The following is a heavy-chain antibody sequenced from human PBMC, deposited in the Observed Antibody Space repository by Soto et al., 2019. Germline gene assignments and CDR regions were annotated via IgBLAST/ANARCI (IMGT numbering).Heavy chain of an antibody. CDR1: GYTFTSYY. D-gene: IGHD3-9*01. Sequence: ASVKVSCKASGYTFTSYYMHWVRQAPGQGLEWMGIINPSGGGTSYAQKFQGRVTMTRDTSTSTVYMELSSLRSEDTAVYYCARAQADFDILTGPPSYAFDIWGQGTMVTVSS. J-gene: IGHJ3*02. CDR2: INPSGGGT. CDR3: ARAQADFDILTGPPSYAFDI. V-gene: IGHV1-46*03.